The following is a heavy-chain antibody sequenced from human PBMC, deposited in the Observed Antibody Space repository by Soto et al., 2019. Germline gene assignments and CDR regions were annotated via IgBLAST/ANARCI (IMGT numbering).Heavy chain of an antibody. J-gene: IGHJ5*02. CDR2: INYSGST. D-gene: IGHD6-19*01. Sequence: SETLSLTCTASGASIISSSYYWGWIRQPPGKGLEWIGSINYSGSTYYNPSLKSRVTISADTSKNQFSLKLRSVTAADTAVYYCARERLAVAGKGGWFDPWGQETLVTVSS. CDR3: ARERLAVAGKGGWFDP. CDR1: GASIISSSYY. V-gene: IGHV4-39*02.